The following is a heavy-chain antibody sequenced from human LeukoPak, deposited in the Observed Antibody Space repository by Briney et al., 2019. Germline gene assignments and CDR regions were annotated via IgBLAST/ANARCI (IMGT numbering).Heavy chain of an antibody. D-gene: IGHD3-3*01. CDR1: GYTFTSYD. CDR3: ARGKYDFWSGYGSGNWFDP. J-gene: IGHJ5*02. CDR2: MNPNSGNT. V-gene: IGHV1-8*01. Sequence: ASVTVSCKASGYTFTSYDINWVRQAPGQGLEWMGWMNPNSGNTGYAQKFQGRVTMTRNTSISTAYMELSSLRSEDTAVYYCARGKYDFWSGYGSGNWFDPWGQGTLVTVSS.